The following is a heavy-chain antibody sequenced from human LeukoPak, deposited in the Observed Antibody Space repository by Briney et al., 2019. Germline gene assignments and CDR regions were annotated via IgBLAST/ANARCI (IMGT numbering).Heavy chain of an antibody. V-gene: IGHV4-34*01. CDR1: GGSFSNYA. CDR2: INHSGST. D-gene: IGHD4-17*01. CDR3: ARQSTMTYQFDS. Sequence: PSETLSLTCAVYGGSFSNYAWGWIRQPPGKGLEWIGEINHSGSTNYNPSLKSRVTISIDTPKNQFSLKLKSVTAVDTAVYYCARQSTMTYQFDSWGQGTLVSVSS. J-gene: IGHJ4*02.